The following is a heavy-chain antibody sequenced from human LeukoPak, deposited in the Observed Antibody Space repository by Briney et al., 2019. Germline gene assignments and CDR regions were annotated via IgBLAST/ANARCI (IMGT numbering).Heavy chain of an antibody. CDR2: INHSGST. V-gene: IGHV4-34*01. J-gene: IGHJ4*02. CDR3: ARRVPGLGGFDY. Sequence: SETLSLTCAVYGGSFSGYYWSWIRQPPGKGLEWIGEINHSGSTNYNPSLKSRVTISVDTSKNQFSLKLSSVTAADTAVYSSARRVPGLGGFDYWGQGTLVTVSS. CDR1: GGSFSGYY. D-gene: IGHD3-16*01.